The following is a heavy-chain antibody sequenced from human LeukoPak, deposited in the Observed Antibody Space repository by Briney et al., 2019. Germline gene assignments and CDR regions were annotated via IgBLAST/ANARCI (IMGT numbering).Heavy chain of an antibody. Sequence: SETLSLTCSVSGASISSYYWTWIRQPAGKGLEWIGRIYTSGSTNYNPSLKSRVAMSVDTSKNQFSLKLSSVTAADTAVYYCARLSADSSSSRGFDYWGQGTLVTVSS. J-gene: IGHJ4*02. D-gene: IGHD2-2*01. V-gene: IGHV4-4*07. CDR2: IYTSGST. CDR3: ARLSADSSSSRGFDY. CDR1: GASISSYY.